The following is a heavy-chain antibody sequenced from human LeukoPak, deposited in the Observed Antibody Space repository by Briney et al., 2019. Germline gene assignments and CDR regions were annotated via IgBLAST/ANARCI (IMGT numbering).Heavy chain of an antibody. J-gene: IGHJ4*02. CDR1: GGSFSGYY. V-gene: IGHV4-34*01. CDR2: INHSGST. Sequence: SETLSLTCAVYGGSFSGYYWSWIRQPPGKGLEWIGEINHSGSTNYNSSLKSRVTISVDTSKNQFSLKLSSVTAADTAVYYCARRSSSWYQVIDYWGQGTLVTVSS. CDR3: ARRSSSWYQVIDY. D-gene: IGHD6-13*01.